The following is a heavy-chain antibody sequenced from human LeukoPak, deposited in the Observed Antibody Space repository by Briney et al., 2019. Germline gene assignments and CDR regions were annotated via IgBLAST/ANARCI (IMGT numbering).Heavy chain of an antibody. CDR1: GYTFTGYY. D-gene: IGHD4-11*01. V-gene: IGHV1-2*02. J-gene: IGHJ5*02. Sequence: ASVKVSCKASGYTFTGYYMHWVRQAPGQGLEWMGWINPNSGGTNYAQKFQGRVTMTRDTSISTAYMELSSLRSEDTAVYYCAREGEYSNRLDPWGQGTLVTVSS. CDR3: AREGEYSNRLDP. CDR2: INPNSGGT.